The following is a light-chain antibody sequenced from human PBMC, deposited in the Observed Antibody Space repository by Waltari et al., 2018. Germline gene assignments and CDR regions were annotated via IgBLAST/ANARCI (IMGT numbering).Light chain of an antibody. V-gene: IGKV3-20*01. J-gene: IGKJ1*01. Sequence: EVVLTQSPGTLSSSPGERATPFFRASQSVNNNYVAWYQQRPGQAPRFLISAASSRASGIPDRFSGSGSGTDFTLTISRVESEDFAIYFCQQYGHSPRTFGQGTKVEIK. CDR1: QSVNNNY. CDR3: QQYGHSPRT. CDR2: AAS.